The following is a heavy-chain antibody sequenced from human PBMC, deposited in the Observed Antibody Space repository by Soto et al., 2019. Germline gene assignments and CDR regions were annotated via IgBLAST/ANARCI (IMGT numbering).Heavy chain of an antibody. Sequence: QITLKESGPTLVKPTQTLTLTCTFSGFSLSTSGVGVGWIRQPPGKALEWLAVIYWDDDKRYSPALKSRLTITKDTSKNPVVLTMTNMDPVDTATYFCAHHPYYGLGSYSFDYWGQGTLVTVSS. CDR2: IYWDDDK. CDR1: GFSLSTSGVG. CDR3: AHHPYYGLGSYSFDY. J-gene: IGHJ4*02. V-gene: IGHV2-5*02. D-gene: IGHD3-10*01.